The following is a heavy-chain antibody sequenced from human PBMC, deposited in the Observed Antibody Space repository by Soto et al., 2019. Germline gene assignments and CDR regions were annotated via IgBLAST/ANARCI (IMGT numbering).Heavy chain of an antibody. CDR3: ARGRGSTGYLGREHYFAY. D-gene: IGHD2-2*01. J-gene: IGHJ4*02. CDR2: IDIGGNT. V-gene: IGHV3-66*01. Sequence: EVQVVESGGGLVQPGGSLRLSCAASGFSVTNNYMNWVRQAPGKGLEWVSIIDIGGNTYYADSVKDRFTISRDNSRNTLYFHMDSLRAEDTAVYYCARGRGSTGYLGREHYFAYWGQGTLVTVAP. CDR1: GFSVTNNY.